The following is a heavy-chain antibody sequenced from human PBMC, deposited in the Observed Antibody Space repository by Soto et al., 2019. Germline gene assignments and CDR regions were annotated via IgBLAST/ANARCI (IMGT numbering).Heavy chain of an antibody. J-gene: IGHJ4*02. CDR2: ISGSGGST. CDR1: KCTVLSGG. V-gene: IGHV3-23*01. CDR3: AKEIYYGDYVDYFDY. D-gene: IGHD4-17*01. Sequence: PSWCVRLSVASCKCTVLSGGMIGTLKAKGKGLEWVSAISGSGGSTYYADSVKGRFTISRDNSKNTLYLQMNSLRAEDTAVYYCAKEIYYGDYVDYFDYWGQGTLITVSS.